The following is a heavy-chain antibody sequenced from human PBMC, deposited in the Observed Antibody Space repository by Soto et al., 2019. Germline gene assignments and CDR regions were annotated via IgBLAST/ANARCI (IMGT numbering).Heavy chain of an antibody. CDR1: EFTFSSYA. D-gene: IGHD3-22*01. V-gene: IGHV3-23*01. CDR2: ISGGGGTT. Sequence: PGGSLRPSCAASEFTFSSYAMNWVRQAPGKGLEWVSVISGGGGTTYYADSVKGRFRISRDNSKNTLYLQMNSLRVEDTAVYYCAEGKVAYDNSGLQYFYYFPMNVWGQGTTVTVSS. CDR3: AEGKVAYDNSGLQYFYYFPMNV. J-gene: IGHJ6*02.